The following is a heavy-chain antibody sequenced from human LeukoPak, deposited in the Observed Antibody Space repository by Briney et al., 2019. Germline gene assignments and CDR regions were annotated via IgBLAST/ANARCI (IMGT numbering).Heavy chain of an antibody. J-gene: IGHJ3*02. CDR1: GFTFSSYW. CDR3: ARALGEELAEDIVVVPAAIGAFDI. V-gene: IGHV3-7*01. CDR2: VKQDGSEK. Sequence: PGGSLRLSCAASGFTFSSYWMSWVRQAPGKGLEWVANVKQDGSEKYYVDSVKGRFTISRDNAKNSLYLQMSSLRAEDTAVYYCARALGEELAEDIVVVPAAIGAFDIWGQGTMVTVSS. D-gene: IGHD2-2*02.